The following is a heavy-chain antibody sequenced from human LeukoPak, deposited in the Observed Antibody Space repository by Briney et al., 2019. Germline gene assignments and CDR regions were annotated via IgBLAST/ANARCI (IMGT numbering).Heavy chain of an antibody. CDR2: ISWNSGSI. CDR3: ARMGVSSSGWYWDY. Sequence: GRSLRLSCAASGFTFDDYAMHWVRQAPGKGLEWVSGISWNSGSIGYADSVKGRFTISRDNAKNSLYLQMNSLRAEDTAVYYCARMGVSSSGWYWDYWGQGTLVTVSS. CDR1: GFTFDDYA. J-gene: IGHJ4*02. D-gene: IGHD6-19*01. V-gene: IGHV3-9*01.